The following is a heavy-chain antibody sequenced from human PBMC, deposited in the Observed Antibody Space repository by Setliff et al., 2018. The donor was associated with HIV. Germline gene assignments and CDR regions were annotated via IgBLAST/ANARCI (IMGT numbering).Heavy chain of an antibody. J-gene: IGHJ6*04. CDR2: IYYSGRT. V-gene: IGHV4-59*01. Sequence: KTSETLSLTCTVSGGSISTFYWSWIRQPPGKGLEWIGYIYYSGRTNYNPSLDSRVTMSVDTSKNQFSLKLSSVTAADTAVYYCARDVGEQLDVWGKGTTVNLSS. CDR3: ARDVGEQLDV. CDR1: GGSISTFY.